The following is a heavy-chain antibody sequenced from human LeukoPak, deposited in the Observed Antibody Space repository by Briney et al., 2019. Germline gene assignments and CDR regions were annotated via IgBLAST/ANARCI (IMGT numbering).Heavy chain of an antibody. J-gene: IGHJ3*02. D-gene: IGHD3-22*01. CDR2: ISSSGST. CDR1: GDSISSGDYY. CDR3: AGGPYSYDSSGAFDI. Sequence: SETLSLTCTVSGDSISSGDYYWSWIRQPAGKGLEWIGRISSSGSTNYNPSLKSRVTISVDTSKNQFSLKLSSVTAADTAVYFCAGGPYSYDSSGAFDIWGQGTMVTVSS. V-gene: IGHV4-61*02.